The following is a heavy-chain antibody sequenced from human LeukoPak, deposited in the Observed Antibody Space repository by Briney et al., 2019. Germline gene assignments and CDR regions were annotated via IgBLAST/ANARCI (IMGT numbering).Heavy chain of an antibody. V-gene: IGHV3-23*01. J-gene: IGHJ4*02. CDR2: ISIGGGVK. CDR1: GFTFSAYS. CDR3: VKDWRDESNCGGASLQY. Sequence: GGSLTLSAVASGFTFSAYSRTWFRQAPGKGRDGLSSISIGGGVKYYASSVRGRFTISRDNYKNTLYLHMNSLGVEDTAVYYCVKDWRDESNCGGASLQYWGQGTLVTVSS. D-gene: IGHD2-21*01.